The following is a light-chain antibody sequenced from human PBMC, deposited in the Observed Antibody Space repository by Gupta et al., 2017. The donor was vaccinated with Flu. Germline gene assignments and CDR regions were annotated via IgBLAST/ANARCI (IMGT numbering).Light chain of an antibody. CDR3: TSYTSSSTYV. J-gene: IGLJ1*01. Sequence: QSALTQPRSVSGSPGQPVTISCTGTSSDIGTNNRVSWYQQPPGTAPKLMIYEVSNRPSGVPDRFSASKSGNTASLTISGLQGEDEADYYCTSYTSSSTYVFGTGTKVTVL. CDR2: EVS. CDR1: SSDIGTNNR. V-gene: IGLV2-18*02.